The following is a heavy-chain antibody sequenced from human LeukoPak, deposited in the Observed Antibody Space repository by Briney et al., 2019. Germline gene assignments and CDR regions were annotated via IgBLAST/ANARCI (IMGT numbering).Heavy chain of an antibody. CDR1: GYTFTGYY. D-gene: IGHD3-22*01. J-gene: IGHJ4*02. CDR2: INPNSGGT. Sequence: GASVKVSCKASGYTFTGYYMHWVRQAPGQGLEWMGWINPNSGGTNYAQKFQGRVTMTRDTSISTAYMELSRLRSDDTAVYYCARDLMEDYYDSSGYPDYWGQGTLVTVSS. V-gene: IGHV1-2*02. CDR3: ARDLMEDYYDSSGYPDY.